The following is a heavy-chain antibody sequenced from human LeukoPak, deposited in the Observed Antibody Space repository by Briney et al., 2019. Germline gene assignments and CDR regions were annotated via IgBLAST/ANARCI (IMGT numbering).Heavy chain of an antibody. CDR3: ARAQRMRIFGVVYDAFDI. J-gene: IGHJ3*02. V-gene: IGHV1-69*13. Sequence: ASVKVSCKASGGTFSSYAISWVRQAPGQGLEWMGGIIPIFGTANYAQKFQGRVTVTADESTSTAYMELSSLRSEDTAVYYCARAQRMRIFGVVYDAFDIWGQGTMVTVSS. CDR2: IIPIFGTA. CDR1: GGTFSSYA. D-gene: IGHD3-3*01.